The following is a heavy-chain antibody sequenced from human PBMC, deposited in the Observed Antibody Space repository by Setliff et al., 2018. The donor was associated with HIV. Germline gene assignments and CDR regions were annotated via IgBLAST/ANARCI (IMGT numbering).Heavy chain of an antibody. CDR2: IIPAFGRT. CDR1: GDTRSIHP. D-gene: IGHD2-15*01. CDR3: AREGLLVTTVGGAHWYHGTDV. J-gene: IGHJ6*02. V-gene: IGHV1-69*13. Sequence: SVKVSCKASGDTRSIHPISWVRQAPGRGLDWMGNIIPAFGRTTYAQKFQGRVTITSDESTTTVFMELTGLRSEDTAVYYCAREGLLVTTVGGAHWYHGTDVWGQGTTVTVSS.